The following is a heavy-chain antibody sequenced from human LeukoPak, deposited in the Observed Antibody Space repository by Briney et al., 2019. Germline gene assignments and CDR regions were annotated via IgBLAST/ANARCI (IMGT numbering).Heavy chain of an antibody. CDR2: INPNSGGT. V-gene: IGHV1-2*02. J-gene: IGHJ6*03. Sequence: GASVKVSCKASGYTFTGYAIHWMRQAPGQGLECMGWINPNSGGTNYAQEFQGRVTMTRDTSLSTASMELSRLRSDDTAVYFCARMGRTAGTFWRHYSMDVWGKGTTVTISS. CDR3: ARMGRTAGTFWRHYSMDV. CDR1: GYTFTGYA. D-gene: IGHD6-13*01.